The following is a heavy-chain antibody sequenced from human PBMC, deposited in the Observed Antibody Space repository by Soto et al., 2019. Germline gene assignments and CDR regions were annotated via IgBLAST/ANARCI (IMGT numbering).Heavy chain of an antibody. J-gene: IGHJ6*02. V-gene: IGHV3-30*09. D-gene: IGHD4-17*01. CDR3: ARVGALDV. CDR1: GFTFSSYT. CDR2: ISHDGSNT. Sequence: GGSLRLSCAASGFTFSSYTMHWVRQAPGKGLEWVAIISHDGSNTYYADSVKGRFAISRDNSKSTLYLQVNSLRVEDTAVYYCARVGALDVWGQGTTVTVSS.